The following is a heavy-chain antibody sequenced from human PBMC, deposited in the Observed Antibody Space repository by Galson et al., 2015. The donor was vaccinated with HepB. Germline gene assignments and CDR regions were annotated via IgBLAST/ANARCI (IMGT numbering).Heavy chain of an antibody. Sequence: SLRLSCAASGFTFDDYTMHWVRHAPGKGLEWVSLISWDGVTTYYADSVKGRFTASRDNSKHSLFLQMNSLRTQDTALYYCVKDLTYYYGSGISRAYGLDVWGQGTPVTVAS. J-gene: IGHJ6*02. V-gene: IGHV3-43*01. CDR1: GFTFDDYT. D-gene: IGHD3-10*01. CDR2: ISWDGVTT. CDR3: VKDLTYYYGSGISRAYGLDV.